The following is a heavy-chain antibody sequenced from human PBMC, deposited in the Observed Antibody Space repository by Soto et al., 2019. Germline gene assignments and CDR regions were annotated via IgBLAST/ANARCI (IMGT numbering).Heavy chain of an antibody. V-gene: IGHV4-4*07. CDR1: GGSISSYY. D-gene: IGHD3-16*01. CDR3: ASSTKYDYVWGSYPGLDY. J-gene: IGHJ4*02. Sequence: SSETLSLTCTVSGGSISSYYWSWIRQPAGKGLEWIGRIYTSGSTNYNPSLKSRVTMSVDTSKNQFSLKLSSVTAADTAVYYCASSTKYDYVWGSYPGLDYWGQGTLVTVSS. CDR2: IYTSGST.